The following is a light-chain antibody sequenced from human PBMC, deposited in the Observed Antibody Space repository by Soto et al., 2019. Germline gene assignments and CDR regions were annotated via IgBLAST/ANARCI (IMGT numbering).Light chain of an antibody. Sequence: DIQMTQSPSTLSASVGDRVTITCRASQSICSWLAWYQQKPGKAPKLLIYKASSLESGVPSRFSGSGSGTEFTLTISSLQPDDFASYYCQQYGSYSPWTFGQGTKVEIK. CDR2: KAS. CDR1: QSICSW. V-gene: IGKV1-5*03. CDR3: QQYGSYSPWT. J-gene: IGKJ1*01.